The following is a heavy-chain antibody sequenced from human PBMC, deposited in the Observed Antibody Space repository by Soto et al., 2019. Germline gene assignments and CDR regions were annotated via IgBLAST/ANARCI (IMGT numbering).Heavy chain of an antibody. CDR2: IYYSVST. CDR3: SRSGVQYPRDWFDP. CDR1: GGSISSSTYY. D-gene: IGHD2-2*01. J-gene: IGHJ5*02. Sequence: QLQLQESGPGLVKPSETLSLTCTVSGGSISSSTYYWGWIRKPPGKGLEWIAIIYYSVSTYYNPSLKSRVTISLDTSKNQFSRKLSSVTAADTAVYYCSRSGVQYPRDWFDPWGQGTLVTVSS. V-gene: IGHV4-39*01.